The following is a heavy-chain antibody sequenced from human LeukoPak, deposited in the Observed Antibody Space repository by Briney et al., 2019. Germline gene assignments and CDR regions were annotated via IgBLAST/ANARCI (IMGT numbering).Heavy chain of an antibody. CDR1: GFTVSSNY. V-gene: IGHV3-23*01. J-gene: IGHJ3*02. D-gene: IGHD3-16*02. Sequence: GGSLRLSCAASGFTVSSNYMNWVRQAPGKGLEWVSAISGSGGSTYYADSVKGRFTISRDNSKNTLYLQMNSLRAEDTAVYYCAKAPQSYQRWAFDIWGQGTMVTVSS. CDR2: ISGSGGST. CDR3: AKAPQSYQRWAFDI.